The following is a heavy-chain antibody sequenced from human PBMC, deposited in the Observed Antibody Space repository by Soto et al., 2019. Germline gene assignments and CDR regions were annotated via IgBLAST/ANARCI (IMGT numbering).Heavy chain of an antibody. D-gene: IGHD2-2*01. J-gene: IGHJ6*02. CDR2: IIPIFGTA. Sequence: GASVKVSCKASGGTFSSYAISWVRQAPGQGLEWMGGIIPIFGTANYAQKFQGRVTITADESTSTAYMELSSLRSEDTAVYYCARMGDIVVVPAAQYYYYYGMDVWGQGTTVTVS. V-gene: IGHV1-69*13. CDR3: ARMGDIVVVPAAQYYYYYGMDV. CDR1: GGTFSSYA.